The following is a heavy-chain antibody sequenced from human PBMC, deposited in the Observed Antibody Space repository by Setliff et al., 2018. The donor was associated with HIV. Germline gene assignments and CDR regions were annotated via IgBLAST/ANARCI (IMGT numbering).Heavy chain of an antibody. CDR2: INPNSGGT. CDR1: GYTFTGYY. CDR3: ARDCSSTSCPGSFNYYYYYYYMDV. Sequence: ASVKVSCKASGYTFTGYYMHWVRQAPGQGLEWMGRINPNSGGTNYAQKFQGRVTMTRDTSISTTYMELSRLRSEDTAVYYCARDCSSTSCPGSFNYYYYYYYMDVWGKGTTVTVSS. D-gene: IGHD2-2*01. V-gene: IGHV1-2*06. J-gene: IGHJ6*03.